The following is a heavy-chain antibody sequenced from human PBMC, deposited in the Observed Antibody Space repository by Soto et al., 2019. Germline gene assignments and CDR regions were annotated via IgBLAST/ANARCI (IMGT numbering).Heavy chain of an antibody. CDR1: SGSISSGGYS. V-gene: IGHV4-30-2*01. CDR3: ARQVWEYFDHVDF. J-gene: IGHJ4*02. Sequence: QLQLQESGSGLVKPSQTLSLTCAVSSGSISSGGYSWSWIRQPPGKRLEWIGYIYHSGSTFYNPSLKSRVTISVDRSRNQFSLKVIYVTAADTSVYYFARQVWEYFDHVDFWGQGTLVTVSS. D-gene: IGHD3-9*01. CDR2: IYHSGST.